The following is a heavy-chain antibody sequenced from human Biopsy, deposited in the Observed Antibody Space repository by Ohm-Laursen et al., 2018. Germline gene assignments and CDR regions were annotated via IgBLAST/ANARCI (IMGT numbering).Heavy chain of an antibody. V-gene: IGHV4-59*01. CDR3: AGRPWPNAFDI. Sequence: GTLSLTCTVSGGPIGSFFWSWIRQPPGKGLEWIGYIYYSGSTNYNPSLRSRVTISVDRSKNQFSLELSSVTAADTAVYYCAGRPWPNAFDIWGQGTMVTVSS. J-gene: IGHJ3*02. CDR2: IYYSGST. D-gene: IGHD5-12*01. CDR1: GGPIGSFF.